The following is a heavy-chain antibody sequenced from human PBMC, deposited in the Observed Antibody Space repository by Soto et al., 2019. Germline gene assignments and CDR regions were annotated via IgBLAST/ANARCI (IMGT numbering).Heavy chain of an antibody. Sequence: GSLRLSCAASGFIFSDYSMNWVRQAPGKGLEWVSYISTNSRYIYYADSVKGRFTISRDDATNSLFLLMNSLTAEDTGIYYCARDSDLQLLFDYWGQGTPVIVSS. CDR1: GFIFSDYS. CDR3: ARDSDLQLLFDY. J-gene: IGHJ4*02. V-gene: IGHV3-21*01. D-gene: IGHD1-7*01. CDR2: ISTNSRYI.